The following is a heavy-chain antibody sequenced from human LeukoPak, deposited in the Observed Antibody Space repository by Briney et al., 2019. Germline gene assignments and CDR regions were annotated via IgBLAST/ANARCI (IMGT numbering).Heavy chain of an antibody. CDR3: ARVRTYSDYDSVYC. J-gene: IGHJ4*02. CDR1: GFTFDNHV. CDR2: ICWNSNAT. V-gene: IGHV3-9*01. Sequence: GGSLRLSCAASGFTFDNHVMHWVRQAPGKGLEWVSRICWNSNATGYADSVKGRFTISTETAKSSLSMQMYSLIAEATVLYYCARVRTYSDYDSVYCWGQGTQVTVSS. D-gene: IGHD5-12*01.